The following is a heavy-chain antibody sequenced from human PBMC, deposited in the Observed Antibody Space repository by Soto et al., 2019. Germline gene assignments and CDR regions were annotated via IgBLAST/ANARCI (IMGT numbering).Heavy chain of an antibody. V-gene: IGHV1-18*01. Sequence: GASVKVSCKASGYTFTSYGISWVRQAPGQGLEWMGWISAYNGNTNYAQKLQGRVTMTTDTSTSTAYMELRSLRSDDTAVYYCARVMYYYDSTSGGFGMDVWGQGTTVTVSS. J-gene: IGHJ6*02. CDR3: ARVMYYYDSTSGGFGMDV. CDR2: ISAYNGNT. CDR1: GYTFTSYG. D-gene: IGHD3-22*01.